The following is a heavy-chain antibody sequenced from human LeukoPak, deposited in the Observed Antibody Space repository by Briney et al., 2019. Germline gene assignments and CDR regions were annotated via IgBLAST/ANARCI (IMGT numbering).Heavy chain of an antibody. D-gene: IGHD6-19*01. CDR1: GFTFSTYW. J-gene: IGHJ4*02. CDR3: AKDRYSSGWFPDY. V-gene: IGHV3-30*18. Sequence: GGSLRLSCAASGFTFSTYWMPWGRQAPGEGLGWGAVISYDGSNKYYADSVKGRFTISRDNSKNTLYLQMNSLRAEDTAVYYCAKDRYSSGWFPDYWGQGTLVTVSS. CDR2: ISYDGSNK.